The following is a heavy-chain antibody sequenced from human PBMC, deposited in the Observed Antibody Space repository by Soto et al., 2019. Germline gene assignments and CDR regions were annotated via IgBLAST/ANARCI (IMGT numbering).Heavy chain of an antibody. Sequence: SETLSLTCTVSGGSVSSGSYYWSWIRQPPGKGLEWIGYIYYSGSTNYNPSLKSRVTISVDTSKNQFSLKLSSVTAADTAVYYCARVPLLWFGELLRWFDPWGQGTLVTVSS. CDR1: GGSVSSGSYY. CDR3: ARVPLLWFGELLRWFDP. J-gene: IGHJ5*02. CDR2: IYYSGST. V-gene: IGHV4-61*01. D-gene: IGHD3-10*01.